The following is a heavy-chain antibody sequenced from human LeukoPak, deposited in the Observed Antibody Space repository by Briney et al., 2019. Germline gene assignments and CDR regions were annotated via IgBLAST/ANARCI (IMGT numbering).Heavy chain of an antibody. Sequence: ASVKVSCKAPGGTFTSYAIGGVRQAPGQGLEGMGGIIPIFGTANYAQKFQGRVTITTDESTSTAYMELSSLRSEDTAVYYCARPPQRYSSSWYPLGYWGQGTLVTVSS. J-gene: IGHJ4*02. V-gene: IGHV1-69*05. CDR2: IIPIFGTA. D-gene: IGHD6-13*01. CDR3: ARPPQRYSSSWYPLGY. CDR1: GGTFTSYA.